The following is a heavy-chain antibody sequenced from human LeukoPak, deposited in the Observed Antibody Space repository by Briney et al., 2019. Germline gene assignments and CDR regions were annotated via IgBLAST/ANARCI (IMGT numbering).Heavy chain of an antibody. Sequence: SETLSLTCTVSGASISGHSVSWIRQPPGKGLEWIGCISYSGSANYNPSLKSRVTISLDTSKNQFSLRLSSVTTADTAVYYCARDFWSGSNWLDPWGQGTLVTVSS. V-gene: IGHV4-59*11. CDR1: GASISGHS. CDR3: ARDFWSGSNWLDP. CDR2: ISYSGSA. D-gene: IGHD3-3*01. J-gene: IGHJ5*02.